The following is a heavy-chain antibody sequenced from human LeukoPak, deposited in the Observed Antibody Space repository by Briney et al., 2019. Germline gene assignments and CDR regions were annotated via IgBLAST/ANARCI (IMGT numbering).Heavy chain of an antibody. J-gene: IGHJ4*02. Sequence: SGGSLRLSCAASGFTFDDYAMHWVRQAPGKGLEWVAVISYDGSNKYYADSVKGRFTISRDNSKNTLYLQMNSLRAEDTAVYYCARERKQPGYEFDYWGQGTLVTVSS. CDR3: ARERKQPGYEFDY. V-gene: IGHV3-30-3*01. D-gene: IGHD2-2*01. CDR2: ISYDGSNK. CDR1: GFTFDDYA.